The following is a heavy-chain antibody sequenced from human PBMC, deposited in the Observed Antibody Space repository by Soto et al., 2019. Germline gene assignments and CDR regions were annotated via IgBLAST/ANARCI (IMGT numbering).Heavy chain of an antibody. V-gene: IGHV1-8*01. Sequence: ASVKVSCKASGYTFTGYDIYWVRQATGQELEWMGWMNPNTGDSDYAQKFQGRVTMTSDTSISTAHMELSSLRSEDTAVYYCAGGSETNGWIGFGAEKYYFELRGPGTLVNVSS. CDR3: AGGSETNGWIGFGAEKYYFEL. CDR2: MNPNTGDS. D-gene: IGHD6-19*01. CDR1: GYTFTGYD. J-gene: IGHJ4*02.